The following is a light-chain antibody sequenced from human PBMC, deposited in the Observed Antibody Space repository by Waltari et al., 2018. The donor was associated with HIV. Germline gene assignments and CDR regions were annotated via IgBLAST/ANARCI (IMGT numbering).Light chain of an antibody. CDR1: QSVLYRPYNYNY. CDR3: QQYFSTPHT. J-gene: IGKJ4*01. V-gene: IGKV4-1*01. CDR2: WAS. Sequence: DIVMTQSPDSLAVSLGERNTINCTSSQSVLYRPYNYNYLAWYQQTPGQPPRLLIDWASTRESGVPDRFSGSGSGTDFTLTISSLQAEDVAVYYCQQYFSTPHTFAGGTKVEIK.